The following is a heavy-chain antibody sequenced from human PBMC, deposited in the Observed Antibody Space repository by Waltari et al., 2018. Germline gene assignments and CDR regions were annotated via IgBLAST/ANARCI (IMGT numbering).Heavy chain of an antibody. CDR1: EFTFSNYA. J-gene: IGHJ4*02. CDR3: ANSTLKGYY. CDR2: ISGSGDST. Sequence: EVQLLESGGGLAQPGGSLRLSCEAYEFTFSNYAMSWVRQAPGKGLEWISGISGSGDSTYYADSVTGRFTISRDNSKNTLYLQMNSLRAEDTAVYYCANSTLKGYYWGQGTLVTVSS. V-gene: IGHV3-23*01.